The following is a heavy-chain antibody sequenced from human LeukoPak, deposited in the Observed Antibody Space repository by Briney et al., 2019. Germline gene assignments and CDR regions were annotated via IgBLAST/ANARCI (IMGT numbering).Heavy chain of an antibody. CDR2: ISWNSGSI. D-gene: IGHD6-19*01. J-gene: IGHJ3*02. CDR1: GFTFDDYA. Sequence: PGGSLRLSCAASGFTFDDYAMHWVRQAPGEGLEWVSGISWNSGSIGYADSVKGRFTISRDNAKNSLYLQMNSLRAEDTALYYCARSLIAVAGKNAFDIWGQGTMVTVSS. CDR3: ARSLIAVAGKNAFDI. V-gene: IGHV3-9*01.